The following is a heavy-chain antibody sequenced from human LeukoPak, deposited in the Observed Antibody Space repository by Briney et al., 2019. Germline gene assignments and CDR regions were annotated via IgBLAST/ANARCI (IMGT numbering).Heavy chain of an antibody. CDR2: IYHSGST. V-gene: IGHV4-38-2*02. CDR1: GYSISSGYY. J-gene: IGHJ4*02. D-gene: IGHD1/OR15-1a*01. CDR3: ARDPLTREHRTFDS. Sequence: SETLSLTCTVSGYSISSGYYWGWIRQPPGKGLEWIGSIYHSGSTYYNPSLKSRVTISVDTSKNQFSLKLSSVTAADTAVYYCARDPLTREHRTFDSWGQGTLVTVSS.